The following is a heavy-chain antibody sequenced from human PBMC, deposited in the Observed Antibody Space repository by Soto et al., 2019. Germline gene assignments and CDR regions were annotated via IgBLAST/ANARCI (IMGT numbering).Heavy chain of an antibody. J-gene: IGHJ4*02. CDR3: ARLYYYDSSEPPDDY. CDR2: INAGNGNT. CDR1: GYTCTSYA. Sequence: GASVKVSCKASGYTCTSYAMHWVRQAPGQRLEWMGWINAGNGNTKYSQKFQGRVTITRDTSASTAYMELSSLRSEDTAVYYCARLYYYDSSEPPDDYWGQGTLVTVSS. D-gene: IGHD3-22*01. V-gene: IGHV1-3*01.